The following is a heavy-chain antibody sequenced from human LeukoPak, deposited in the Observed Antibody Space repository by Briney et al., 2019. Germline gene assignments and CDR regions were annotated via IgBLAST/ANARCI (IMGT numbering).Heavy chain of an antibody. CDR1: GGSFSGYY. D-gene: IGHD5-18*01. V-gene: IGHV4-34*01. J-gene: IGHJ4*02. CDR3: AGAMGAAGSYYFDY. Sequence: SETLSLTCAVYGGSFSGYYWSWIRQPPGKGLEWIGEINHSGSTNYNPSLKSRVTISVDTSKNQFSLKLSSVTAADTAVYYCAGAMGAAGSYYFDYWGQGTLVTVS. CDR2: INHSGST.